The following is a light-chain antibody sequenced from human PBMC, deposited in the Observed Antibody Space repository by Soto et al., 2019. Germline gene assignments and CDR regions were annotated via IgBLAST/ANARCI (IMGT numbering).Light chain of an antibody. CDR2: RTS. CDR1: QNINSH. J-gene: IGKJ4*01. CDR3: QQSDRTPLG. V-gene: IGKV1-39*01. Sequence: DLQMTQSPSSLSAFVGDRVTITCRASQNINSHLNWYQQKSGKAPTLLIYRTSTLQSGAPPRFSGSGSGTDFTLTISSLQPEDSGTYYCQQSDRTPLGFGGGTKVEI.